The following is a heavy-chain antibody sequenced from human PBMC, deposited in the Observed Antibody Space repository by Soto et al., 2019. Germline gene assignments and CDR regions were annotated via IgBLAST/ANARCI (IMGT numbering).Heavy chain of an antibody. CDR1: GFTFSTYS. CDR3: ARELVRQRDIDD. CDR2: ISYDGSNK. J-gene: IGHJ4*02. D-gene: IGHD6-13*01. Sequence: QVQLVESGGGVVQPGRSLRLSCEASGFTFSTYSMHWVRQAPGKGLEWVAVISYDGSNKYYADSVKGRFTISRDNSKNTLYLQMNSLRTEDTAVYYCARELVRQRDIDDWGQGTLVTVSS. V-gene: IGHV3-30-3*01.